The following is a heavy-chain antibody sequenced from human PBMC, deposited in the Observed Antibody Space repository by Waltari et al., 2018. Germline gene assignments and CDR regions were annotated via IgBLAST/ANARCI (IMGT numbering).Heavy chain of an antibody. Sequence: EVQLVESGGGLVKPGGSLRLSCAAPGFPLANHWMSWFRQAPGKGLEWVGRIKSRAEGGTTDYVAPVEGRFTISRDDSKNTLYLQMSSLKTEDTAVYYCTAAISSCSCYDSWGQGTLVTVSS. CDR2: IKSRAEGGTT. CDR1: GFPLANHW. J-gene: IGHJ4*02. D-gene: IGHD2-21*01. V-gene: IGHV3-15*01. CDR3: TAAISSCSCYDS.